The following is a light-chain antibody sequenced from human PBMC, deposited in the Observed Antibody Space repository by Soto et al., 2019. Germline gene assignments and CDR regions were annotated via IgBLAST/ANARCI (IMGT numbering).Light chain of an antibody. Sequence: DIQMTQSPSSLSASVGDRVTITCRASQSISSYLNWYQQKPGKAPKLLIYAASSLQSGVPSRFSGSGSGTDFTLTISSLQPEDFATYYCQQSYSTPPFGFGPGTKVDIK. J-gene: IGKJ3*01. CDR3: QQSYSTPPFG. V-gene: IGKV1-39*01. CDR1: QSISSY. CDR2: AAS.